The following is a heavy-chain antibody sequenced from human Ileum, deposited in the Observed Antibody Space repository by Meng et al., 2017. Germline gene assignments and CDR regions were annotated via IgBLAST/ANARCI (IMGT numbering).Heavy chain of an antibody. V-gene: IGHV4-34*02. Sequence: QVRLLQWGAGLLKPSETLSPTCAVYGGSFSGYYWSWFRQPPGKGLEWIGEIYYSGGTKYNPSLKSRVTISGDTSKNQFSLKLTSVTAADTAVYYCARHLGRSFDYWGQGTLVTVSS. CDR3: ARHLGRSFDY. CDR1: GGSFSGYY. D-gene: IGHD3-16*01. CDR2: IYYSGGT. J-gene: IGHJ4*02.